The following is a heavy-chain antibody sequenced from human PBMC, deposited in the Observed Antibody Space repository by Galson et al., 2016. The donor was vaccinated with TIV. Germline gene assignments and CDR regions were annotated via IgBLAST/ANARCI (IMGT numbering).Heavy chain of an antibody. V-gene: IGHV3-23*01. CDR1: GFTFSSFA. J-gene: IGHJ4*02. CDR3: SKMDSSGFDYVRRFDF. CDR2: ISAGVGRT. D-gene: IGHD3-22*01. Sequence: LILSCAASGFTFSSFAASWVRQAPGKGLEWVSRISAGVGRTNYADSVKGRFTISRANPKNTLDLQMSSLRADDAAVYFCSKMDSSGFDYVRRFDFWGQGTLATVSS.